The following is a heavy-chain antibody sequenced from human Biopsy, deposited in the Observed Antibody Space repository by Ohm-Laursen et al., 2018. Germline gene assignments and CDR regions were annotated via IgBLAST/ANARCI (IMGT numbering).Heavy chain of an antibody. J-gene: IGHJ4*02. Sequence: GSSVKVSCKVSGGTFSNSAISWVRQAPGQGLEWMGMINPSGSTTSYPQIFQGRVTMTRDTSKSTVYMELSSLRSADTAVYFCARNTGWYGDLYYFDYWGQGTLVTVSS. CDR1: GGTFSNSA. CDR3: ARNTGWYGDLYYFDY. CDR2: INPSGSTT. D-gene: IGHD6-19*01. V-gene: IGHV1-46*01.